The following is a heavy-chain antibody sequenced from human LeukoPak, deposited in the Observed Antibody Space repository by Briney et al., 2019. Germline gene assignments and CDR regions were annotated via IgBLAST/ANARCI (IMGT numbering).Heavy chain of an antibody. CDR2: INHSGST. CDR3: ATLRLGESSFDY. J-gene: IGHJ4*02. D-gene: IGHD3-16*01. Sequence: SETLSLTCAVYGGSFSGYYWSWIRQPPGKGLEWIGEINHSGSTNYNPSLKSRVTISVDTSKNQFSLKLSSVTAAGTAVYYCATLRLGESSFDYWGQGTLVTVSS. V-gene: IGHV4-34*01. CDR1: GGSFSGYY.